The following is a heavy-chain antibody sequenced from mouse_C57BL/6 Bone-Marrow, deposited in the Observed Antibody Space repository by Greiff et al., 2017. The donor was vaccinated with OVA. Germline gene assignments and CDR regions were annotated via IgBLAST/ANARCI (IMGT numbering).Heavy chain of an antibody. Sequence: DVKLVESEGGLVQPGSSMKLSCTASGFTFSDYYMAWVRQVPEKGLEWVAHINYDGSSTYYLDSLKSRFIISRDNAKNILYLQMSSLKSEDTATYYCARGDYYGSFWFAYWGQGTLVTVSA. CDR1: GFTFSDYY. CDR2: INYDGSST. D-gene: IGHD1-1*01. J-gene: IGHJ3*01. CDR3: ARGDYYGSFWFAY. V-gene: IGHV5-16*01.